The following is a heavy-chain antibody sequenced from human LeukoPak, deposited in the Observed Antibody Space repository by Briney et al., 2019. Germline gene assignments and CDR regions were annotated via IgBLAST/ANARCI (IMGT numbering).Heavy chain of an antibody. CDR3: AKLGYCTSTSCQTHDSFDI. J-gene: IGHJ3*02. CDR2: IRNDGSNK. Sequence: PGGSLRLSCAASGFTFSSYGMEWVRQAPGKGLEWVAFIRNDGSNKYYGKSEKGRLTISRDNSKNTLYLQMNSLRAEDTAMYYCAKLGYCTSTSCQTHDSFDIWGQGTRVTVSS. CDR1: GFTFSSYG. V-gene: IGHV3-30*02. D-gene: IGHD2-2*01.